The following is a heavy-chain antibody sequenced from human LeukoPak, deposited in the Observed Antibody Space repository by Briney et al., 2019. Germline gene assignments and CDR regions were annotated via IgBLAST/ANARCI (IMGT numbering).Heavy chain of an antibody. D-gene: IGHD3/OR15-3a*01. Sequence: GGSLRLFCVASGFIFSDYNMNWVCXAPGKGLEWVSYISSSSTTIYYADSVKGRFTISRDNAKKSVYLQMNSLRAEDTAVFYCAFSWTSGVYWGQRTLVTVSS. J-gene: IGHJ4*02. V-gene: IGHV3-48*01. CDR2: ISSSSTTI. CDR1: GFIFSDYN. CDR3: AFSWTSGVY.